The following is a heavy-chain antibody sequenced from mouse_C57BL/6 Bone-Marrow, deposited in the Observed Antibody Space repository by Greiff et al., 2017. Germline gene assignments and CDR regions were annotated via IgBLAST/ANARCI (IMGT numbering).Heavy chain of an antibody. V-gene: IGHV2-9-1*01. J-gene: IGHJ4*01. CDR3: ARWVLYDYDDGDAMDY. Sequence: VKLQESGPGLVAPSQSLSITCTVSGFSLTSYAISWVRQPPGKGLEWLGVIWTGGGTNYNSALISRLSISKDNSKSHVFLKMNSLQTDDTARYYCARWVLYDYDDGDAMDYWGQGTSVTVSS. D-gene: IGHD2-4*01. CDR2: IWTGGGT. CDR1: GFSLTSYA.